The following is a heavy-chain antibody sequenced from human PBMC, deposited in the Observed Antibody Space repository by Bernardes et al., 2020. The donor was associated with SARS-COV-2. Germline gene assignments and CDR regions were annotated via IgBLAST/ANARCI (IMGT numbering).Heavy chain of an antibody. Sequence: GGSLRLSCAASGFTFSSYAMSWVRQAPGKGLEWVSAISGSGGITYYADSVKCRFTISRDHSKNTLYLQMNSLRAEDTAVYYCAKGAYYDFWNSGRLPYYYGMDVWGQGTTVNVSS. V-gene: IGHV3-23*01. CDR3: AKGAYYDFWNSGRLPYYYGMDV. D-gene: IGHD3-3*01. J-gene: IGHJ6*02. CDR1: GFTFSSYA. CDR2: ISGSGGIT.